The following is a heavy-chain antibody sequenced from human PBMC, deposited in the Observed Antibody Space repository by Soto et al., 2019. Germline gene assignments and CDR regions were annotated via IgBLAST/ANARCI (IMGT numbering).Heavy chain of an antibody. CDR1: GFSFSTYA. CDR2: ISASGGGT. D-gene: IGHD5-12*01. J-gene: IGHJ4*02. CDR3: AKLSSVSATIY. V-gene: IGHV3-23*01. Sequence: GGSLRLSCAASGFSFSTYAMTWVRQAPGKGLDWVSSISASGGGTYYADSVKGRFTISRDNSKNTLYLQMDSLRAEDTAVYYCAKLSSVSATIYWGQGTLVTVSS.